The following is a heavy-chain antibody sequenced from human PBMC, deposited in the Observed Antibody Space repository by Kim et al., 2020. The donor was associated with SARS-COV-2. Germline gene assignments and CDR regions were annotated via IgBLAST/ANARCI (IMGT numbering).Heavy chain of an antibody. D-gene: IGHD1-26*01. J-gene: IGHJ3*02. CDR3: ARISGRSGGSAFDI. CDR2: IYHSGST. CDR1: GGSISSSNW. V-gene: IGHV4-4*02. Sequence: SETLSLTYAVSGGSISSSNWWSWVRQPPGKGLEWIGEIYHSGSTNYNPSLKSRVTISVDKSKNQFSLKLSSVTAADTAVYYCARISGRSGGSAFDIWGQGTMVTVSS.